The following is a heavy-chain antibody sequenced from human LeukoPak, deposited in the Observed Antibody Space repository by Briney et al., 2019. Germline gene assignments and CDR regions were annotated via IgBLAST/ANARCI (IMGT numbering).Heavy chain of an antibody. Sequence: PSETLSLTCAVYGGSFSGYHWCWIRQPPGKGLEWIGEINHSGSTNYNPSLKSRVTLSVDTSKKQFSLKLTSVTAADTAVYYCARPSRTGSGWDAFDIWGQGTMVTVSS. CDR1: GGSFSGYH. CDR3: ARPSRTGSGWDAFDI. J-gene: IGHJ3*02. CDR2: INHSGST. V-gene: IGHV4-34*01. D-gene: IGHD3-22*01.